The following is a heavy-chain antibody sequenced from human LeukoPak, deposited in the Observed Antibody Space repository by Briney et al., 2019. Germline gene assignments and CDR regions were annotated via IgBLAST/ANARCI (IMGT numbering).Heavy chain of an antibody. V-gene: IGHV3-23*01. CDR3: ARGLPTTVQWPPRRGYYFDY. Sequence: PGGSLRLSCAASGFTFSSYAMSWVRQAPGKGLEWVSAISGSGGSTYYADSVKGRFTISRDNAKNSLYLQMNSLRAEDTAVYYCARGLPTTVQWPPRRGYYFDYWGQGTLVTVSS. CDR2: ISGSGGST. CDR1: GFTFSSYA. D-gene: IGHD6-19*01. J-gene: IGHJ4*02.